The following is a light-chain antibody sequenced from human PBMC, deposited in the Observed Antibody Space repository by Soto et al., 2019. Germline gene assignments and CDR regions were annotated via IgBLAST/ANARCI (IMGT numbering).Light chain of an antibody. CDR1: RGIAKG. Sequence: AIQLTQSPSSLSASVGDRVTITCRASRGIAKGLGGYQQKPGQAPKLLIFGATFLQSGVPSRLSDSGSGTDFTLTISSLQPEDFATYYCLQNYYSFRTFGQGTKGQIK. V-gene: IGKV1-6*01. J-gene: IGKJ1*01. CDR3: LQNYYSFRT. CDR2: GAT.